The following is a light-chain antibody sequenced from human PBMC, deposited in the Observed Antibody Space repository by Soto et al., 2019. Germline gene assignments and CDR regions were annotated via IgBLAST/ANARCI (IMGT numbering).Light chain of an antibody. Sequence: QSALTQPASVSGSPGQSIAMSCTGTSSDVGGYNYVSWYQQHPGKAPKLIIYEVSNRPSGVSNRFSGSKSGNTASLTISGLQAEDEADYYCTSYTNSNIRKVFGGGTKLTVL. J-gene: IGLJ3*02. CDR1: SSDVGGYNY. V-gene: IGLV2-14*01. CDR2: EVS. CDR3: TSYTNSNIRKV.